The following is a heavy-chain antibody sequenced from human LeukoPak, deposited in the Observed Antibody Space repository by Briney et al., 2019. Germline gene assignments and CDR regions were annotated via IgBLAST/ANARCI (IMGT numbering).Heavy chain of an antibody. CDR3: TREGPLAVFDY. V-gene: IGHV4-59*12. CDR2: IYYSGST. CDR1: GGSISSYY. Sequence: SSETLSLTCTVSGGSISSYYWSWIRQPPGKGLEWIGYIYYSGSTNYNPSLKSRVTISVDTSKNQFSLNLNSVTAADTAVYYCTREGPLAVFDYWGQGTLVTVSS. J-gene: IGHJ4*02.